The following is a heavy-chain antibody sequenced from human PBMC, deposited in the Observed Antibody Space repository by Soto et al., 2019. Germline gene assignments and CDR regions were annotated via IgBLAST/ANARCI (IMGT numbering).Heavy chain of an antibody. CDR1: GGSISSSNW. CDR2: IYHSGST. D-gene: IGHD3-3*01. Sequence: PSETLSLTCAVSGGSISSSNWWRWVRQPPGKGLEWIGEIYHSGSTNYNPSLKSRVTISVDKSKNQFSLKLSSVTAADTAVYYCARRGPTPYQYYDFWSGSGYYYGMDVWGQGTPVPVSS. V-gene: IGHV4-4*02. J-gene: IGHJ6*02. CDR3: ARRGPTPYQYYDFWSGSGYYYGMDV.